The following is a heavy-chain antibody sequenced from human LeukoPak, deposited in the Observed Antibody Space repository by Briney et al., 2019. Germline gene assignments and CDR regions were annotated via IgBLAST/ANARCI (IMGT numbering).Heavy chain of an antibody. J-gene: IGHJ6*02. CDR2: ITGDGSTK. Sequence: GRSLRLSCVASGFTFSNYGMQWVRQAPGKGLEWVTVITGDGSTKFCADSVKGRFTISRDNSRNTLYLQMNSLRAEDTAVYYCARGFYYGMDVWGQGTTVTVSS. V-gene: IGHV3-33*01. CDR1: GFTFSNYG. CDR3: ARGFYYGMDV.